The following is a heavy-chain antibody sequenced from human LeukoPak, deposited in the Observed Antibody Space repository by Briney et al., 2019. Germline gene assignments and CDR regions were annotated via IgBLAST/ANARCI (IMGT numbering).Heavy chain of an antibody. CDR3: ARDGAVAGTAFDY. V-gene: IGHV4-38-2*02. CDR1: GYSISSGYY. CDR2: IYHSGST. Sequence: SETLSLTCTVSGYSISSGYYWGWIRQPPGKGLEWIGSIYHSGSTYYNPSLKSRVTISVDTSKNQFSLKLSSVTAADTAVYYCARDGAVAGTAFDYWGQGTLVTVSS. J-gene: IGHJ4*02. D-gene: IGHD6-19*01.